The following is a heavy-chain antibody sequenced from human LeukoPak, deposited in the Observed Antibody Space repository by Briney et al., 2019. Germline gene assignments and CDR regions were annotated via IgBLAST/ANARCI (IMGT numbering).Heavy chain of an antibody. D-gene: IGHD2-15*01. V-gene: IGHV4-34*01. CDR2: INHSGST. Sequence: SETLSLTCAVYGGSFSGYYWSWIRQPPGKGLEWIGEINHSGSTNYNPSLKSRVTISVDTSKNQFSLKLSSVTAADTAVYYCARGRGRGYCSGGSCYPGNHFDYWGQGTLVTVSS. CDR1: GGSFSGYY. CDR3: ARGRGRGYCSGGSCYPGNHFDY. J-gene: IGHJ4*02.